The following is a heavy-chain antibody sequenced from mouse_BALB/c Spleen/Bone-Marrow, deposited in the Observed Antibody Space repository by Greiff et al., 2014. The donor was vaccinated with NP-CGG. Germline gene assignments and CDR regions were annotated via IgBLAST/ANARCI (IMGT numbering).Heavy chain of an antibody. CDR3: TRGGSSPYYFDY. CDR1: GYTFTSYW. CDR2: IYPSDSYT. V-gene: IGHV1-69*02. J-gene: IGHJ2*01. D-gene: IGHD1-1*01. Sequence: VQLQQSGAELVRPGASVKLSCKASGYTFTSYWINWVKQRPGQGLEWIGNIYPSDSYTNYNQKFKDKATLTVDKSSNTAYMQLSSPTSEDSAVYYCTRGGSSPYYFDYWGQGSTLTVSS.